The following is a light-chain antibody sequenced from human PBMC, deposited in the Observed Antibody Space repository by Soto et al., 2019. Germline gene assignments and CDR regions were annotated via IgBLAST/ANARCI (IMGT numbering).Light chain of an antibody. CDR2: AAS. J-gene: IGKJ1*01. CDR3: QQYYNYPRT. V-gene: IGKV1-8*01. Sequence: AIRMTQSPSSLSASTGDRVTITCRASQGISSYLAWYQQKPGKAPKLLSYAASTLQSGVPSRFSVSGSGTDFTLTISCLQSEDFATYYCQQYYNYPRTFGHGTNVEIK. CDR1: QGISSY.